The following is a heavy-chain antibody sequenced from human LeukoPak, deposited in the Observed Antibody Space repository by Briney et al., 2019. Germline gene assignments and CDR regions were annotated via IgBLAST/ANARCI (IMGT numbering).Heavy chain of an antibody. CDR3: ARVLSSGWSKGMDV. CDR2: INHSGST. CDR1: DGSINSYY. V-gene: IGHV4-34*01. Sequence: PSETLSLTCSVSDGSINSYYWSWIRQPPGKGLEWIGEINHSGSTNYNPSLKSRVTISVDTSKNQFSLKLSSVTAADTAVYYCARVLSSGWSKGMDVWGQGTTVTVSS. D-gene: IGHD6-19*01. J-gene: IGHJ6*02.